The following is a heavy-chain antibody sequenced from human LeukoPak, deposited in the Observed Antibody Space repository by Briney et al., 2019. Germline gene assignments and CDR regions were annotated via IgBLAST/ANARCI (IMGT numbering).Heavy chain of an antibody. CDR3: ARVPLRYFDWLSPSPRDY. D-gene: IGHD3-9*01. J-gene: IGHJ4*02. Sequence: PGGSLRLSCAASGFTFSSYAMSWVRQAPGKGLEWVSVIYSGGSTYYADSVKGRFTISRDNSKNTLYLQMNSLRAEDTAVYYCARVPLRYFDWLSPSPRDYWGQGTLVTVSS. V-gene: IGHV3-66*01. CDR2: IYSGGST. CDR1: GFTFSSYA.